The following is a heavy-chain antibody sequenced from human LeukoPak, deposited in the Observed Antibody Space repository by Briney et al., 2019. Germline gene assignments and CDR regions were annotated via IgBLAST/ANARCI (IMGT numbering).Heavy chain of an antibody. CDR3: ARDTNWSGSSRVDYGMDV. CDR2: INPSGGST. V-gene: IGHV1-46*01. J-gene: IGHJ6*02. Sequence: ASVKVSCKASGYTFTSYYMHWVRQAPGQGLEWMGIINPSGGSTSYAQKFQGRVTMTRDMSTSTVYMELSSLRSEDTAVYYCARDTNWSGSSRVDYGMDVWGQGTTVTVSS. CDR1: GYTFTSYY. D-gene: IGHD3-3*01.